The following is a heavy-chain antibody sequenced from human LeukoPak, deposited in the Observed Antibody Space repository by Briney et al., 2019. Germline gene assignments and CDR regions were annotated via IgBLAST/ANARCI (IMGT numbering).Heavy chain of an antibody. CDR1: GFTFSSYS. CDR2: ISYDGSNK. D-gene: IGHD5-12*01. V-gene: IGHV3-30*03. J-gene: IGHJ6*02. CDR3: ARDAHPVATISYYGMDV. Sequence: PGGSLRLSCAASGFTFSSYSMNWVRQAPGKGLEWVAVISYDGSNKYYADSVKGRFTISRDNSKNTLYLQMNSLRAEDTAVYYCARDAHPVATISYYGMDVWGQGTTVTVSS.